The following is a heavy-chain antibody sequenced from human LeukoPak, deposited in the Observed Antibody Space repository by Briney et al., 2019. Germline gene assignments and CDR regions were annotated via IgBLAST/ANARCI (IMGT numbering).Heavy chain of an antibody. D-gene: IGHD6-19*01. J-gene: IGHJ1*01. Sequence: SETLSLTCTVSGGSISSYYWSWIRQPPGKGLEWIGYIYYSGSTNNNPSLKSRVTISVDTSKNQFSLNLTSVTAADTAVYYCARGVTGGWYGDFQHWGQGTLVTVSS. CDR1: GGSISSYY. V-gene: IGHV4-59*01. CDR2: IYYSGST. CDR3: ARGVTGGWYGDFQH.